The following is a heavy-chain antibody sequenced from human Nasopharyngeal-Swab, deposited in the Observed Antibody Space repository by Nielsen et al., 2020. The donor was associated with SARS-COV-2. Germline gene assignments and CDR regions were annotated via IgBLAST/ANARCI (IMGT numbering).Heavy chain of an antibody. CDR2: ISYDGSNK. Sequence: SLKISCAASGFTFSSYAMHWVRQAPGKGLEWVAVISYDGSNKYYADSVKGRFTISRDNSKNTLYLQMNSLRAEDTAVYYCARAHSGSYFGAFDIWSQGTMVTVSS. V-gene: IGHV3-30*04. D-gene: IGHD1-26*01. CDR3: ARAHSGSYFGAFDI. CDR1: GFTFSSYA. J-gene: IGHJ3*02.